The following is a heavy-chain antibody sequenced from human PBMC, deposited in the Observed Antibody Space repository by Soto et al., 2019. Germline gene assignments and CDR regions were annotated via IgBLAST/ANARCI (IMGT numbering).Heavy chain of an antibody. CDR2: INHSGST. Sequence: TSETLSLTCAVYGGSFSGYYWSWIRQPPGKGLEWIGEINHSGSTNYNPSLKSRVTISVDTSKNQFSLKLSSVTAADTAVYYCARVLIQLWLKDAFDLWGQVTMVTVSS. V-gene: IGHV4-34*01. CDR1: GGSFSGYY. J-gene: IGHJ3*01. CDR3: ARVLIQLWLKDAFDL. D-gene: IGHD5-18*01.